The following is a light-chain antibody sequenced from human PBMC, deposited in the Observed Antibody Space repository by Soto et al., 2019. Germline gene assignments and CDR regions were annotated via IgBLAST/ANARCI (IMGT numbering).Light chain of an antibody. Sequence: DIQMTQSPSSVSASVGDRVTITCRASRAISSWLAWYQQKPGKAPNLLIYATSSLQAGVPSRFSGGGSGTEFTLTISSLQPEDFATYYCQQATISQLTFGGGTKVEIK. CDR1: RAISSW. V-gene: IGKV1-12*01. J-gene: IGKJ4*01. CDR2: ATS. CDR3: QQATISQLT.